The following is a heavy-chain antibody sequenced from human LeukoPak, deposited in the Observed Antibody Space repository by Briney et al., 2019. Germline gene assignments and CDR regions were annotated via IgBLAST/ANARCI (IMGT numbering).Heavy chain of an antibody. Sequence: SETLSLTCAVYGGSFSGYYWSWIRQPPGKGLEWIGEINHSGSTNYNPSLKSRVTISVDTSKNQFSLKLSSVTAADTAVYYCARHEEGITVRGLITKKERAYTWFDPWGQGTLVTVSS. J-gene: IGHJ5*02. CDR2: INHSGST. CDR1: GGSFSGYY. V-gene: IGHV4-34*01. D-gene: IGHD3-10*01. CDR3: ARHEEGITVRGLITKKERAYTWFDP.